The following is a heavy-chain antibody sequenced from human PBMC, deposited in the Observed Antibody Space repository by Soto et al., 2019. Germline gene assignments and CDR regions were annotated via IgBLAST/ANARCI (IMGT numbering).Heavy chain of an antibody. D-gene: IGHD6-19*01. CDR1: GFTFSSYG. CDR3: AKDLGTSGWYFDY. Sequence: LRLSCAASGFTFSSYGMSWVRQAPGKGLEWVSTFPSGGRDTYYPDSVKGRFTISRDNSKNILYLHMNSLRAEDTAVYYCAKDLGTSGWYFDYWGQGTLVTVSS. J-gene: IGHJ4*02. CDR2: FPSGGRDT. V-gene: IGHV3-23*01.